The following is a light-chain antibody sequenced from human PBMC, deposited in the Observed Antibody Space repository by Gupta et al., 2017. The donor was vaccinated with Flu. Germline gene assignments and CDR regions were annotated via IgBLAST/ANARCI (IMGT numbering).Light chain of an antibody. CDR3: QQYNSYPWT. J-gene: IGKJ1*01. CDR2: KAS. V-gene: IGKV1-5*03. CDR1: QSISSW. Sequence: PTTPSAPVGDRVTITCRASQSISSWLAWYQQKPGKAPKLLIYKASSLESGVPSRFSGSGSGTEFTLTISSLQPDDFATYYCQQYNSYPWTFGQGTKVEIK.